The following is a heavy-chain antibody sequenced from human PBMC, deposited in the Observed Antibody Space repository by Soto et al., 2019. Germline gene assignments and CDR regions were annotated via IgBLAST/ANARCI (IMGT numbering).Heavy chain of an antibody. V-gene: IGHV3-23*01. J-gene: IGHJ6*02. CDR2: LNGAGGST. CDR3: AAPRDEYGSGISWFTYGMDV. D-gene: IGHD3-10*01. CDR1: GFTFSDYA. Sequence: PGGSLRLSCLASGFTFSDYAMTWVRHVPGRGLEWVPSLNGAGGSTYYADSVRGRFTISRDNSQNTLFLQMNRLTVDDTAIYYCAAPRDEYGSGISWFTYGMDVWGQGTTVTVSS.